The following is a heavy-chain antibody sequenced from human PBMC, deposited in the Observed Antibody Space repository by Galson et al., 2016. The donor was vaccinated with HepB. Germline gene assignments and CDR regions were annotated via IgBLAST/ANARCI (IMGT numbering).Heavy chain of an antibody. CDR3: VRDKHYYDKSGREDY. CDR1: GFAFGGYW. Sequence: SLRLSCAASGFAFGGYWMHWVRQVPGKGLVWVSRINNDGSITTYAESVKGRFTVSRDNAKNTLYLQMNSLRADDTALYYCVRDKHYYDKSGREDYWGQGTLVTVSS. CDR2: INNDGSIT. J-gene: IGHJ4*02. D-gene: IGHD3-22*01. V-gene: IGHV3-74*01.